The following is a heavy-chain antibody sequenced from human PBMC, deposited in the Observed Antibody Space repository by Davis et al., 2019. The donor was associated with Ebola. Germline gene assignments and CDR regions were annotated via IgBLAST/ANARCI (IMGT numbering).Heavy chain of an antibody. Sequence: GESLKTSCAGSGFTFSGSAIHWVRQAAGKGLEWVGRIRNKGDNYATAYAPSVKGRFTISRDDSTAYLQMNRLKTDDTAVYYCTRLDYRSSDFSRGFYGMDVWGQGTTVTVSS. CDR3: TRLDYRSSDFSRGFYGMDV. CDR2: IRNKGDNYAT. D-gene: IGHD3-22*01. V-gene: IGHV3-73*01. J-gene: IGHJ6*02. CDR1: GFTFSGSA.